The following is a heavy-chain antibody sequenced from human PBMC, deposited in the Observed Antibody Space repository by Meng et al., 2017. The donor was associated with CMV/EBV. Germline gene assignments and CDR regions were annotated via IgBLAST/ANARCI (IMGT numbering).Heavy chain of an antibody. CDR2: IYYSGST. V-gene: IGHV4-59*01. CDR3: AREVPAGGAFDI. CDR1: GGSISSYY. Sequence: SETLSLTCTVSGGSISSYYWSWIRQPPGKGLEWIGYIYYSGSTNYNPSLKSRVTISVDTSKNQFSLKLSSVTAADTAEYYCAREVPAGGAFDIWGQGTMVTVSS. J-gene: IGHJ3*02. D-gene: IGHD2-2*01.